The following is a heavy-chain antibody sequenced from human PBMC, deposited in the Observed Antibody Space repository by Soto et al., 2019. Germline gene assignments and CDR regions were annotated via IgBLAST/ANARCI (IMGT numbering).Heavy chain of an antibody. Sequence: QVQLQQWGAGLLKPSETLSLTCAVYGGSFSGYYWSWIRQPPGKGLEWIGEINHSGSTNYNPSLTSRVTISVDTSKNQFSLKLSSVTAADTAVYYCARGMYSGYDNPFDYWGQGTLVTVSS. CDR1: GGSFSGYY. D-gene: IGHD5-12*01. V-gene: IGHV4-34*01. J-gene: IGHJ4*02. CDR3: ARGMYSGYDNPFDY. CDR2: INHSGST.